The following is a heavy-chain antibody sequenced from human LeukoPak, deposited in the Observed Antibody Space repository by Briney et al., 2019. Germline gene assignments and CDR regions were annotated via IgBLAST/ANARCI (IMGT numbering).Heavy chain of an antibody. D-gene: IGHD6-13*01. Sequence: SETLSLTCAVYGGSFSGYYWSWIRQPPGKGLEWIGEINHSGSTNYNPSLKSRVTISVDTSKNQFSLKLSSVTAADTAVYYCARGLGISLFDYWGQGTLVTVSS. CDR3: ARGLGISLFDY. J-gene: IGHJ4*02. CDR2: INHSGST. CDR1: GGSFSGYY. V-gene: IGHV4-34*01.